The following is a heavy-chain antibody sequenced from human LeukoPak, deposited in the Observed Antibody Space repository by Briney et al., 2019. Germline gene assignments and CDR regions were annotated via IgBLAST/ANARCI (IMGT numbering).Heavy chain of an antibody. CDR1: GYTLTELS. J-gene: IGHJ5*02. CDR2: FDPEDVET. CDR3: ATTTPQYGDWGSDP. Sequence: ASVKVSCKVSGYTLTELSMHWVRQAPGKGLEWMVGFDPEDVETIYAQEFQGRVTMAEDTSTDTAYMELSSLRSEDTAVYYCATTTPQYGDWGSDPWGQGTLVTVSS. V-gene: IGHV1-24*01. D-gene: IGHD4-17*01.